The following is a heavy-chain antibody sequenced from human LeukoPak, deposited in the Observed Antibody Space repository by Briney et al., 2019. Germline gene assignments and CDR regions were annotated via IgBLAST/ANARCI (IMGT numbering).Heavy chain of an antibody. CDR3: ARQAPYYYDSTGNPHPLFDI. D-gene: IGHD3-22*01. V-gene: IGHV3-66*04. J-gene: IGHJ3*02. CDR2: IYSGGST. CDR1: GFTVSNNY. Sequence: GGSLRLSCAASGFTVSNNYMSWVRQAPGKGLEGVSVIYSGGSTYYADSVKGRFTISRDNSKNTLYLQMNSLRVEDTALYYCARQAPYYYDSTGNPHPLFDIWGQGTRVTVSS.